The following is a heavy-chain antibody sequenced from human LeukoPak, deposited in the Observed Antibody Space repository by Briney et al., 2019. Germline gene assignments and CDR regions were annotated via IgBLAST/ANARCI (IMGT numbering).Heavy chain of an antibody. CDR1: GGSISSGGYY. D-gene: IGHD2-2*01. CDR3: ARGIVVVPAAMCNWFDP. Sequence: SQTLSLTCTVSGGSISSGGYYWSWIRQHPGKGLEWIGYIYYSGSTYYNPSLKSRVTISVDTPKNQFSLKLSSVTAADTAVYYCARGIVVVPAAMCNWFDPWGQGTLVTVSS. V-gene: IGHV4-31*03. CDR2: IYYSGST. J-gene: IGHJ5*02.